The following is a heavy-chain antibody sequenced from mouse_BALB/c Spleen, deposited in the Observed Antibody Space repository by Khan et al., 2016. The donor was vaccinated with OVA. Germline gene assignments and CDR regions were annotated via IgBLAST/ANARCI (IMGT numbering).Heavy chain of an antibody. CDR3: ARWTFDF. Sequence: VQLQQSGPELMKPGASVKISCKASGYSFTTYYMHWVKQSHGKSLEWIGYIDPFNGGNDYNQKFKGKATLTVDKSSSTAYIHLSSLTSEDSAVYYCARWTFDFWGQGTLVTVSA. V-gene: IGHV1-34*01. D-gene: IGHD3-3*01. CDR2: IDPFNGGN. CDR1: GYSFTTYY. J-gene: IGHJ3*01.